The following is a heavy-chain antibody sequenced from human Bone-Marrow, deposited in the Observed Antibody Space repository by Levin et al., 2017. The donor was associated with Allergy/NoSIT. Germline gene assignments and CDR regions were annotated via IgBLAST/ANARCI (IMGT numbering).Heavy chain of an antibody. J-gene: IGHJ3*02. CDR3: AREWSAFDI. V-gene: IGHV3-11*05. D-gene: IGHD1-26*01. Sequence: GESLKISCTASGFTFSDYAMSWIRQAPGKGLECVAYIRKNSGYMHYADSVKGRFSISRDDAKNLLSLQMNSLRAEDSAFYFCAREWSAFDIWGQGTMVTVSS. CDR1: GFTFSDYA. CDR2: IRKNSGYM.